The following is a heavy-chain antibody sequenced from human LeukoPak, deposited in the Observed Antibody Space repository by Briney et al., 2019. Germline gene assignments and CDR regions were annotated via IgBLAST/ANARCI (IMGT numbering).Heavy chain of an antibody. V-gene: IGHV3-23*01. J-gene: IGHJ4*02. CDR3: SRVKYGGSSGYHFES. D-gene: IGHD4-23*01. CDR1: GFNFNYFA. Sequence: GGSLRLSCQASGFNFNYFAMSWVRQVPGKRLEWVSTIGDAATSASYADSVRGRFSMSRDNSKNMVYLQMDSLRAEDTAVYFCSRVKYGGSSGYHFESWGLGTLVTVSS. CDR2: IGDAATSA.